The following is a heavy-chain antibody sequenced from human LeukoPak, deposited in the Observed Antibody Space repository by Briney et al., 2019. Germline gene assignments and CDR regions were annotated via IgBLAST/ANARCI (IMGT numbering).Heavy chain of an antibody. CDR3: ARGPRQYSSGWYGGDY. D-gene: IGHD6-19*01. Sequence: GASVKVSCKASGYTFTGYYMHWVRQAPGQGLEWMGWINPNSGGTNYAQKFQGRVTMTRDTSISTAYMELSRLRSDDTAAYYCARGPRQYSSGWYGGDYWGQGTLVTVSS. CDR1: GYTFTGYY. J-gene: IGHJ4*02. V-gene: IGHV1-2*02. CDR2: INPNSGGT.